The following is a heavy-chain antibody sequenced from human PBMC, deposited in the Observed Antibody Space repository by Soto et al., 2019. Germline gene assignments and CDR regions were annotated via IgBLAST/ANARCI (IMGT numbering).Heavy chain of an antibody. CDR1: GFTFGDYA. J-gene: IGHJ4*02. V-gene: IGHV3-49*04. CDR2: IRSKAYGGTT. CDR3: TRDQTGYNSYYFDY. D-gene: IGHD5-12*01. Sequence: GGSLRLSCTASGFTFGDYAMSWVRQAPGKGLEWVGFIRSKAYGGTTEYAASVKGRFTISRDDSKSIAYLQMNSLKTEDTAVYYCTRDQTGYNSYYFDYWGQGTLVTVSS.